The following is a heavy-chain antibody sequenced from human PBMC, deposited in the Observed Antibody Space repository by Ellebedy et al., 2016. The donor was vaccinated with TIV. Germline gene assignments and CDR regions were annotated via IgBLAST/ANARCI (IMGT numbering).Heavy chain of an antibody. CDR1: GFTFSSYW. D-gene: IGHD6-19*01. CDR2: IKQDGSEK. J-gene: IGHJ6*02. Sequence: GGSLRLSXAASGFTFSSYWMSWVCQAPGKGLEWVANIKQDGSEKYYVDSVKGRFTISRDNAKNSLYLQMNSLRAEDTAVYYCASSGWDGTPYYYYGMDVWGQGTTVTVSS. CDR3: ASSGWDGTPYYYYGMDV. V-gene: IGHV3-7*02.